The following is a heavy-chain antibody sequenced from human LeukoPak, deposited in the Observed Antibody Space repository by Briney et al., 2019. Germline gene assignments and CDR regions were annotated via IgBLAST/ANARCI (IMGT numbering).Heavy chain of an antibody. Sequence: GASVKVSCKASGYTFTSYYMHWVRQAPGQGLEWMGIINPSGGSTSYAQKFQGRVTMTRDMSTSTVYMELSSLRSEDTAVYYCARDLVGATIGYYYYMDVWGKGTTVTVSS. CDR3: ARDLVGATIGYYYYMDV. J-gene: IGHJ6*03. CDR2: INPSGGST. CDR1: GYTFTSYY. D-gene: IGHD1-26*01. V-gene: IGHV1-46*01.